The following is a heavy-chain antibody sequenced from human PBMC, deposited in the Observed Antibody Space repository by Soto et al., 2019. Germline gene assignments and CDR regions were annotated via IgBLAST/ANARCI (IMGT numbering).Heavy chain of an antibody. V-gene: IGHV4-30-2*01. Sequence: SETLSLTCSVSGGSISSGGFSWSWIRQPPGKGLEWIGYIYYGGSTYYNPSLKSRVTMSVDRSKNQFSLELGSVTAADTAVYYCARYSFGFAYWGRGTLVTVSS. CDR1: GGSISSGGFS. D-gene: IGHD5-18*01. CDR2: IYYGGST. J-gene: IGHJ4*02. CDR3: ARYSFGFAY.